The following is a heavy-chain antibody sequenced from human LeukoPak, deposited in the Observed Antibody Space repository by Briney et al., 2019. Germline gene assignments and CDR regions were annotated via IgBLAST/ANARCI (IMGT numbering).Heavy chain of an antibody. J-gene: IGHJ4*02. CDR2: IYYSGST. V-gene: IGHV4-59*01. D-gene: IGHD5-24*01. CDR3: AREMATSVYFDY. Sequence: SETLSLTCTVSGGSISSYYWSWIRQPPGKGLEWIGYIYYSGSTNYNPSLKSRVTISVDTSKNQFSLKLSSVTAADTAVYYCAREMATSVYFDYWGQGTLVTASS. CDR1: GGSISSYY.